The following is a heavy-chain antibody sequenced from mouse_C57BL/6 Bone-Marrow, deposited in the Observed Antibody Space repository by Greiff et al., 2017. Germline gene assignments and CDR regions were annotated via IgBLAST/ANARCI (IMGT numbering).Heavy chain of an antibody. CDR1: GYTFTDYE. J-gene: IGHJ1*03. Sequence: VQLQQSGAELVRPGASVTLSCKASGYTFTDYEMHWVKQTPVHGLEWIGAIDPETGGTAYNQKFKGKAILTADKSSSTAYMELRILTSEDAAVYYCTRGLYDGYYGYFDVWGTGTTVTVSS. D-gene: IGHD2-3*01. CDR3: TRGLYDGYYGYFDV. CDR2: IDPETGGT. V-gene: IGHV1-15*01.